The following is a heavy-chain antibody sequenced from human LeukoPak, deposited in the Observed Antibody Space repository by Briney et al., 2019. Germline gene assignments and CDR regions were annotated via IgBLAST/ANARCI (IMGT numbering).Heavy chain of an antibody. J-gene: IGHJ4*02. V-gene: IGHV4-59*01. CDR2: IYYSGST. Sequence: SETLSLTCTVSGGSISSYYWSWIRQPPGKGLEWIGYIYYSGSTNYNPSLKSRVTISVDTSKNQFSLKLSSVTAADTAVYYCARTYPMTVTTSSWFDYWGQGTLVTVSS. CDR1: GGSISSYY. D-gene: IGHD4-17*01. CDR3: ARTYPMTVTTSSWFDY.